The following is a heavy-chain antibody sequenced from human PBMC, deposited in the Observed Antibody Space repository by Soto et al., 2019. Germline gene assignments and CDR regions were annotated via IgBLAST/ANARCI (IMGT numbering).Heavy chain of an antibody. Sequence: QVQLVESGGGVVQPGRSLRLSCAASGFTFSSYGMHWVRQAPGKGLEWVAVIWYDGSNKYYADSVKGRFTISRDNSKNTLYLQMNSLRAEDTAVYYCARRRKRSDAFDILGQGTMVTVSS. CDR1: GFTFSSYG. CDR2: IWYDGSNK. CDR3: ARRRKRSDAFDI. V-gene: IGHV3-33*01. J-gene: IGHJ3*02.